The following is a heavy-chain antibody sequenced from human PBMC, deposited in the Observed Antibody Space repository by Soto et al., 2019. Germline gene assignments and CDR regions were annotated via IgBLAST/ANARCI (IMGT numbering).Heavy chain of an antibody. D-gene: IGHD1-1*01. J-gene: IGHJ3*01. CDR3: ATWNEREHAFDV. V-gene: IGHV3-53*01. CDR1: GLTISGKKY. CDR2: LYDVDGS. Sequence: DVQLVESGGGLIQPGESLRLSCAAFGLTISGKKYVAWVRQAPGKGLEWVSALYDVDGSSYADSVTGRFTTSSDSSKTPVYLQMNDLRPDDTAVYYCATWNEREHAFDVWGQGTTVTISS.